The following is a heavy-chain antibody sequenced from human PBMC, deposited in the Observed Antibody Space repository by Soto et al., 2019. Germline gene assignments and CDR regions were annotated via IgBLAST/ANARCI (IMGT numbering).Heavy chain of an antibody. Sequence: GGSLRLSCAASGFTFSSYGMHWVRQAPGKGLEWVAVISYDGSNKYYADSVKGRFTISRDNSKNTLYLQMNSLRAEDTAVYYCASVSGDSLVDYWGQGTLVTVSS. CDR2: ISYDGSNK. CDR1: GFTFSSYG. J-gene: IGHJ4*02. D-gene: IGHD2-21*02. V-gene: IGHV3-30*03. CDR3: ASVSGDSLVDY.